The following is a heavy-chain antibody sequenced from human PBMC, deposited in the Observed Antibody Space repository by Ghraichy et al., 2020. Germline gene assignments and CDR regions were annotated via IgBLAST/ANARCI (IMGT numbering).Heavy chain of an antibody. J-gene: IGHJ4*02. CDR2: IYHSGST. CDR3: AIVVNAYYDSSGYLFDY. Sequence: SETLSLTCAVSGGSISSSNWWSWVRQPPGKGLEWIGEIYHSGSTNYNPSLKSRVTISVAKSKNQFSLKLSSVTAADTAVYYCAIVVNAYYDSSGYLFDYWGQGTLVTVSS. V-gene: IGHV4-4*02. D-gene: IGHD3-22*01. CDR1: GGSISSSNW.